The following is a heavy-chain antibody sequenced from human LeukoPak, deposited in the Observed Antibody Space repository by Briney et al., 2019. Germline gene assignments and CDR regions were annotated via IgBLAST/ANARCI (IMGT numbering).Heavy chain of an antibody. CDR1: GFTFSDYY. D-gene: IGHD6-19*01. V-gene: IGHV3-11*01. CDR2: ISSSGSTI. J-gene: IGHJ5*02. Sequence: GGSLRLSCAASGFTFSDYYMSWIRQAPGKGLEWVSYISSSGSTIYYADSVKGRFTISRDNAKNSLYLQMNSLRAEDTAVYYCARDLPGNRKNSGWYEFHWLDPWGQGTLVTVSS. CDR3: ARDLPGNRKNSGWYEFHWLDP.